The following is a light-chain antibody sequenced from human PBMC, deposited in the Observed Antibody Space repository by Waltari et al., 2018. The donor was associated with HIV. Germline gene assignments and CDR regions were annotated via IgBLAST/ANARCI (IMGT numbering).Light chain of an antibody. CDR1: ALTKQY. CDR3: QSADSSGVDFVV. V-gene: IGLV3-25*03. J-gene: IGLJ2*01. CDR2: KDS. Sequence: DLTQPPSVSVPPGQTATITCTGDALTKQYGYWYQKKAGQAPVLLINKDSERLSGIPERFSGSSSGTSRTLTSNGVRAEDEAEYYCQSADSSGVDFVVFGGGTKLTVL.